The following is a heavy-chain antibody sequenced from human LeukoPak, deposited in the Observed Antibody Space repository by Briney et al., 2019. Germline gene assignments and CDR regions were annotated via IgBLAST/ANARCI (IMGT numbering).Heavy chain of an antibody. J-gene: IGHJ4*02. CDR3: TTYSGSAGTGLHFDY. Sequence: PGGSLRLSCAASGFTFSNAWMSWVRQAPGKGLEWVSHIKSKSDGGTADYAAPVKGRFTISRDDSKNTLYLQMNSLKTEDTAVYYCTTYSGSAGTGLHFDYWGQGTLLTVSS. D-gene: IGHD6-19*01. CDR1: GFTFSNAW. V-gene: IGHV3-15*01. CDR2: IKSKSDGGTA.